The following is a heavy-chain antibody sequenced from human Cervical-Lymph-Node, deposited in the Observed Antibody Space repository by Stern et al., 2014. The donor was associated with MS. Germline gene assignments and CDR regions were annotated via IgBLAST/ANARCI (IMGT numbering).Heavy chain of an antibody. Sequence: QVQLVQSGAEVEKPGASVTVFCKASGYTFPSDYMHWVRQAPGQGLAWMGLINPSGGSTSYAQKFQGRVTMTRDTSTSTVYMELSSLRSEDTAVYYCAREVAGHRLAMMDVWGQGTTVTVSS. CDR2: INPSGGST. V-gene: IGHV1-46*01. J-gene: IGHJ6*02. CDR1: GYTFPSDY. CDR3: AREVAGHRLAMMDV. D-gene: IGHD6-19*01.